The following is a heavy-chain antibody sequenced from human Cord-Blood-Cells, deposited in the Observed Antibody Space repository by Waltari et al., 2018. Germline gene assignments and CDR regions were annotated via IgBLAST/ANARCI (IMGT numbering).Heavy chain of an antibody. V-gene: IGHV4-30-2*01. CDR3: ARDRKDFWSGYYYYYGMDV. Sequence: QLQLQESGSGLVKPSQTLSLTCAVSGGSISSGGYSWSWIRQPPGKGLEWIGYFYHSGSTYYNPSLKSRVTISVDRSKNQFSLKLSSVTAADTAVYYCARDRKDFWSGYYYYYGMDVWGQGTTVTVSS. D-gene: IGHD3-3*01. CDR2: FYHSGST. CDR1: GGSISSGGYS. J-gene: IGHJ6*02.